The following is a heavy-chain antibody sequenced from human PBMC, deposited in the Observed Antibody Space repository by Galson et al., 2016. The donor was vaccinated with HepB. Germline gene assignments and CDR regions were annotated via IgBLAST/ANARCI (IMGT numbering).Heavy chain of an antibody. CDR3: APGSIGAPFDD. D-gene: IGHD3-10*01. CDR2: ISSDGSDK. J-gene: IGHJ4*02. Sequence: SLRLSRAVSGFFTFRSYRMHWVRQAPGTGLERVALISSDGSDKYYADSVKGRFTISRDNSKNTLYLQMNSLRAEDTAVYYCAPGSIGAPFDDWGQGTLVTVSS. CDR1: GFFTFRSYR. V-gene: IGHV3-30*03.